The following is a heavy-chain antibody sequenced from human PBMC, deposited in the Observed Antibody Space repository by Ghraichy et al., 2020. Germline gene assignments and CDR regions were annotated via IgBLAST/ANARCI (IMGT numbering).Heavy chain of an antibody. J-gene: IGHJ4*02. V-gene: IGHV1-18*04. D-gene: IGHD6-19*01. Sequence: ASVKVSCKASGYTFPSYGISWVRQAPGQGLEWMGWISAYNGNTNYAQKLQGRVTMTTDTSTSTAYMELRSLRSDDTAVYYCARDLLVHVRTGIAVAGDDLGYWGQGTLVTVSP. CDR1: GYTFPSYG. CDR3: ARDLLVHVRTGIAVAGDDLGY. CDR2: ISAYNGNT.